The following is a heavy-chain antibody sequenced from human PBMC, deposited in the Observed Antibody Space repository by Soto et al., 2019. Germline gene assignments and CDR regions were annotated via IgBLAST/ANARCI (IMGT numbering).Heavy chain of an antibody. CDR3: ARDIPKGACSLDY. D-gene: IGHD1-26*01. CDR2: ISEDGSDK. V-gene: IGHV3-7*01. Sequence: EVKLVESGGGLVQPGGYLRLSCATSGFTFSNYWMTWVRQAPGRGLEWVANISEDGSDKGYVDSVKGRFTIFRDNTGNSLILQMNNLRAEDTAVYYCARDIPKGACSLDYWGQGTLVTVSS. J-gene: IGHJ4*02. CDR1: GFTFSNYW.